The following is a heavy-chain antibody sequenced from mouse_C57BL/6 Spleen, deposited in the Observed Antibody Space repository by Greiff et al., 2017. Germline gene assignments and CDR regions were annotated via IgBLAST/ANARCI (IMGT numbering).Heavy chain of an antibody. CDR2: IYPRSGNT. CDR3: ARREKTAQAYGAMDY. D-gene: IGHD3-2*02. Sequence: VQLQQSGAELARPGASVKLSCKASGYTFTSYGISWVKQRTGQGLEWIGEIYPRSGNTYYNEKFKGKATLTADKSSSTAYMELRSLTSEDSAVYFCARREKTAQAYGAMDYWGQGTSVTVSS. CDR1: GYTFTSYG. V-gene: IGHV1-81*01. J-gene: IGHJ4*01.